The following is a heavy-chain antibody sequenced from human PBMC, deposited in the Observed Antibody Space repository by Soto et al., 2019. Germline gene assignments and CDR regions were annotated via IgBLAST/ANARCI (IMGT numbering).Heavy chain of an antibody. CDR1: GGRFRSYA. J-gene: IGHJ4*02. CDR3: TRSYSSGWGAFDY. D-gene: IGHD6-19*01. Sequence: GASVKLSCEACGGRFRSYAISWVRQAPGQGLEWMGGIIPIFGTANYAQKFQGRVTITADESTSIAYLQMNSLKTEDTAVYYCTRSYSSGWGAFDYWGQGTLVTVSS. V-gene: IGHV1-69*13. CDR2: IIPIFGTA.